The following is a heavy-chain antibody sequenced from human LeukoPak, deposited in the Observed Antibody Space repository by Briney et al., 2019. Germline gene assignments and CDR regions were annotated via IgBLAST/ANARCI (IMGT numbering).Heavy chain of an antibody. V-gene: IGHV3-74*01. CDR1: GFTFSSYW. J-gene: IGHJ6*03. Sequence: GGSLRLSCAASGFTFSSYWIHWVRQAPGKGLVWVSRINTDGSSTSYADSVKGRFTISRDNSKNTLYLQMNSLRAEDTAVYYCASQLHTYSSSWYSYYYYYMDVWGKGTTVTVSS. CDR2: INTDGSST. CDR3: ASQLHTYSSSWYSYYYYYMDV. D-gene: IGHD6-13*01.